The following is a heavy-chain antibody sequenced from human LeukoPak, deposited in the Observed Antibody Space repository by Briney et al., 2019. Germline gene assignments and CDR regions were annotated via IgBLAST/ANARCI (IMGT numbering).Heavy chain of an antibody. CDR1: GFTFSIYA. J-gene: IGHJ4*02. Sequence: GGSLRLSCAASGFTFSIYAMSCVRQAPGKGLEWGAAISGRGGSTYYADSVKRRFTISRDNSKNTLYLQMNSLRAEDTAVYYCAKVMTRTMVRGVPPSDYWGQGTLVTVSS. CDR3: AKVMTRTMVRGVPPSDY. D-gene: IGHD3-10*01. CDR2: ISGRGGST. V-gene: IGHV3-23*01.